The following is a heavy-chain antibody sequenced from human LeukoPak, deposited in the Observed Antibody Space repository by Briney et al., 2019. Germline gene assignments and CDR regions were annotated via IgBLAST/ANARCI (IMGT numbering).Heavy chain of an antibody. Sequence: ASVKVSCKASGYTFTSYAMHWVRQAPGQRLEWMGGINACNGNTKYSQKFQGRVTITRDTSASTAYMELSSLRSEDTAVYYCARDLTALDYGDYYNWFDPWGQGTLVTVSS. CDR3: ARDLTALDYGDYYNWFDP. V-gene: IGHV1-3*01. D-gene: IGHD4-17*01. CDR1: GYTFTSYA. J-gene: IGHJ5*02. CDR2: INACNGNT.